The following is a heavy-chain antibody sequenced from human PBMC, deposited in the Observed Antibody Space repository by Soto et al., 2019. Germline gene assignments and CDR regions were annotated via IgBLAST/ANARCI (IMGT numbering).Heavy chain of an antibody. CDR1: GFTFSSYA. CDR2: ISYDGSNK. J-gene: IGHJ6*02. Sequence: GGSLRLSCAASGFTFSSYAMHWVRQAPGKGLEWVAVISYDGSNKYYADSVKGRFTISRDNSKNTLYLQMNSLRAEDTAVYYCASHYYGSGSYYKEDYYYGMDVWGQGTTVTVSS. V-gene: IGHV3-30-3*01. CDR3: ASHYYGSGSYYKEDYYYGMDV. D-gene: IGHD3-10*01.